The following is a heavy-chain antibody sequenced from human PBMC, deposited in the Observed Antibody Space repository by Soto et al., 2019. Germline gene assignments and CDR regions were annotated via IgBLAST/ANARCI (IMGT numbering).Heavy chain of an antibody. CDR3: ARHRADFWSGYGTMDV. D-gene: IGHD3-3*01. V-gene: IGHV4-39*01. CDR1: GGSISSSSYY. CDR2: IYYSGST. J-gene: IGHJ6*02. Sequence: PSETLSLTCTVSGGSISSSSYYWGWIRQPPGKGLEWIGSIYYSGSTYYNPSLKSRVTISVDTSKNQFSLKLSSVTAADTAVYHCARHRADFWSGYGTMDVWGQGTTVTVSS.